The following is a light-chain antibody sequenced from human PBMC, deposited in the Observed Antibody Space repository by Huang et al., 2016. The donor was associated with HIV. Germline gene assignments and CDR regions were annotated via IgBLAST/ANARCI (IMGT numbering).Light chain of an antibody. CDR2: GTSSGEF. Sequence: EIVMTQSPATLSVSPGGRATLSCRASQSVTRNLAWYQQILGQAPRLLLYGTSSGEFTRATGIPERFSGSGSGTQFTFTSSSLQSEDFAVYFCQQYNNWPLTFGPGTKVDIK. V-gene: IGKV3-15*01. CDR3: QQYNNWPLT. J-gene: IGKJ3*01. CDR1: QSVTRN.